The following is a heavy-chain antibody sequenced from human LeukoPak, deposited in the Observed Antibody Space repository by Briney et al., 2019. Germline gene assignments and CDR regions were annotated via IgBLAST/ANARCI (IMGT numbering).Heavy chain of an antibody. CDR2: IYYSGST. Sequence: SETLSLTCTVSGGSISSYYWSWIRQPPGKGLEWIGYIYYSGSTYYNPSLKSRVTISVDTSKNQFSLKLSSVTAADTAVYYCARVGVPAMDWLMDPWGQGTLVTVSS. V-gene: IGHV4-59*12. CDR1: GGSISSYY. D-gene: IGHD2-2*01. CDR3: ARVGVPAMDWLMDP. J-gene: IGHJ5*02.